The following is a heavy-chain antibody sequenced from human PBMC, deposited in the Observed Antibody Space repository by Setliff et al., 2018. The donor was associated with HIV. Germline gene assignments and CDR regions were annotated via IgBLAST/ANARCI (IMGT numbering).Heavy chain of an antibody. CDR2: IKSRTDGETT. Sequence: GESLKISCTASGFTFSNAWMTWVRQAPGKGLEWIGRIKSRTDGETTAYAAPVKGRFNISRDDSDNTLHLQMNSLKTEDTAVYYCTRDYYDSSGYYSMGFDPWGQGTLVTVSS. CDR1: GFTFSNAW. V-gene: IGHV3-15*01. D-gene: IGHD3-22*01. CDR3: TRDYYDSSGYYSMGFDP. J-gene: IGHJ5*02.